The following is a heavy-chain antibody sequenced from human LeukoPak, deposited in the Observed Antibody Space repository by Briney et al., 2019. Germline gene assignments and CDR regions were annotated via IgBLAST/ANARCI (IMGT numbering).Heavy chain of an antibody. Sequence: WGSLRLSRAASGFTFSSYSMNWVRQAPGKGLEWVSSISSSSSYIYYADSVKGRFTISRDNSKNTLYLQMNSLRAEDTAVYYCARGPSGYHNTGGQGTLVTVSS. D-gene: IGHD5-12*01. J-gene: IGHJ4*02. CDR2: ISSSSSYI. CDR3: ARGPSGYHNT. V-gene: IGHV3-21*01. CDR1: GFTFSSYS.